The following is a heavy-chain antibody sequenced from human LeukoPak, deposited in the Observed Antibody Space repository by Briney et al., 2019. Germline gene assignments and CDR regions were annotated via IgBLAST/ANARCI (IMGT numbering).Heavy chain of an antibody. J-gene: IGHJ3*02. CDR3: ARDLGEDIVVVPAATGGNAFDI. D-gene: IGHD2-2*01. CDR2: ISAYNGNT. CDR1: GYTFTSYG. Sequence: ASVKVSCKASGYTFTSYGISWVRQAPGQGLEWMGWISAYNGNTNYAQKFQGRVTITADESTSTAYMELSSLRSEDTAVYYCARDLGEDIVVVPAATGGNAFDIWGQGTMVTVSS. V-gene: IGHV1-18*01.